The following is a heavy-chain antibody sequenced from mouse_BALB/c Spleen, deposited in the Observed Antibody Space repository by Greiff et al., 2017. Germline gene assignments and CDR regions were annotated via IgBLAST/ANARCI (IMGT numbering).Heavy chain of an antibody. CDR1: GFTFSDFY. V-gene: IGHV7-1*02. Sequence: EVKLVESGGGLVQPGGSLRLSCATSGFTFSDFYMEWVRQPPGKRLEWIAASRNKANDYTTEYSASVKGRFIVSRDTSQSILYLQMNALRAEDTAIYYCAREQLGYAMDYWGQGTSVTVSS. CDR3: AREQLGYAMDY. J-gene: IGHJ4*01. D-gene: IGHD4-1*02. CDR2: SRNKANDYTT.